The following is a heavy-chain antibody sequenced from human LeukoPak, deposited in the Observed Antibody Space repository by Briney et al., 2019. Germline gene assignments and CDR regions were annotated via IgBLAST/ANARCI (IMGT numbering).Heavy chain of an antibody. CDR2: TYYRSKWYN. CDR3: ARMGFEMFGGIVGATNAFDI. Sequence: SQTLSLTCAISGDSVSSNSAAWNWIRQSPSRGLEWLGRTYYRSKWYNDYAVSVKSRITINPDTSKNQFSLQLNSVTPEDTAVYYCARMGFEMFGGIVGATNAFDIWGQGTMVTVSS. J-gene: IGHJ3*02. CDR1: GDSVSSNSAA. D-gene: IGHD1-26*01. V-gene: IGHV6-1*01.